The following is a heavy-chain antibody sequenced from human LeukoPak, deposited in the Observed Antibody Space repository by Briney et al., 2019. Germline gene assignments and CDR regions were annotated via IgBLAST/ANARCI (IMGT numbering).Heavy chain of an antibody. J-gene: IGHJ1*01. CDR1: GYTFTGYY. V-gene: IGHV1-2*02. D-gene: IGHD3-22*01. Sequence: GASVKVSCKASGYTFTGYYMHWVRQAPGQGLEWMGWINPNSGGTNYAQKFQGRVTMTRNTSISTAYMELSSLRSEDTAVYYCARGHRDSSGREYFQHWGQGTLVTVSS. CDR2: INPNSGGT. CDR3: ARGHRDSSGREYFQH.